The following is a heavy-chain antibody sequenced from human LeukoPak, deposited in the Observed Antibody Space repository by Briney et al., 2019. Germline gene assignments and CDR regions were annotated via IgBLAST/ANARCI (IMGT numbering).Heavy chain of an antibody. V-gene: IGHV3-23*01. J-gene: IGHJ3*02. CDR1: GFTFKNYA. CDR3: ARAKLEPAGRGAFDI. D-gene: IGHD6-19*01. Sequence: GGSLRLSCTTSGFTFKNYAMTWVRQAPGKGLEWVSAIYPHGDPHYADSVKGRYTISRDNSKNSLYMQMETLRAEDTALYYCARAKLEPAGRGAFDIWGPGTVVTVSS. CDR2: IYPHGDP.